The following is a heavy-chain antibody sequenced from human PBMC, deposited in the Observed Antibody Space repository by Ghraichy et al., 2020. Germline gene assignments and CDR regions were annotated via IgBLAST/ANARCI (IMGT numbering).Heavy chain of an antibody. D-gene: IGHD3-3*01. CDR2: ISSNGGST. V-gene: IGHV3-64*01. CDR3: ARDYDFWSGYDY. Sequence: GSLRLSCAASGFTFSSYAMHWVRQAPGKGLEYVSAISSNGGSTYYANSVKGRFTISRDNSKNTLYLQMGSLRAEDMAVYYCARDYDFWSGYDYWGQGTLVTVSS. J-gene: IGHJ4*02. CDR1: GFTFSSYA.